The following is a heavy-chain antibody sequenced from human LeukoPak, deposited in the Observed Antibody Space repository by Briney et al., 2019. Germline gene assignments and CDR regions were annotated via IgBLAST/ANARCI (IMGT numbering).Heavy chain of an antibody. CDR2: IYTSGST. CDR1: GGSISSGSYY. V-gene: IGHV4-61*02. CDR3: ARDHDYGDYGNDY. Sequence: TLSLTCTVSGGSISSGSYYWSWIRQPAGKGLEWIGRIYTSGSTNYNPSLKSRVTISVDTSKNQFSLKLSSVTAADTAVYYCARDHDYGDYGNDYWGQGTLVTVSS. D-gene: IGHD4-17*01. J-gene: IGHJ4*02.